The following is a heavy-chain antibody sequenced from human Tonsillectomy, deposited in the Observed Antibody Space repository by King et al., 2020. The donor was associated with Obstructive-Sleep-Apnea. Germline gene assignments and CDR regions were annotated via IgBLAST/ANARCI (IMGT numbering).Heavy chain of an antibody. V-gene: IGHV4-4*07. CDR3: ARDPTSPDKYYYYGMDV. J-gene: IGHJ6*02. CDR2: IYTSGST. Sequence: VQLQESGPGLVKPSETLPLTCTVSGGSISSYYWSWIRQPAGKGLEWIGRIYTSGSTNYNPSLKSRVTMSVDTSKNQFSLKLSSVTAADTAVYYCARDPTSPDKYYYYGMDVWGQGTTVTVSS. CDR1: GGSISSYY.